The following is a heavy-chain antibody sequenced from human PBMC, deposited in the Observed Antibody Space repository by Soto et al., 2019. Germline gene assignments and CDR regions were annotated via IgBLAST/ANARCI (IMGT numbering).Heavy chain of an antibody. CDR3: ARGHSTDCSNGVCSFFYNHEMDV. J-gene: IGHJ6*02. Sequence: SVKVSWRASGYGFTDYYIHWVRQAPGQGLEWLGRINPKSGGTSTAQKFQGWVTMTRDRSISTVYMELTRLRSDDTAVYFCARGHSTDCSNGVCSFFYNHEMDVWGQGTTVTVSS. D-gene: IGHD2-8*01. V-gene: IGHV1-2*04. CDR2: INPKSGGT. CDR1: GYGFTDYY.